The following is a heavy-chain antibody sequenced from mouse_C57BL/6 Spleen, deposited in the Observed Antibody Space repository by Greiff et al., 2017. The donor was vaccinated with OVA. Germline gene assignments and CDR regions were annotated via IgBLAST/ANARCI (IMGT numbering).Heavy chain of an antibody. V-gene: IGHV1-53*01. D-gene: IGHD2-2*01. CDR3: ALYGYDGEDYAMDY. Sequence: QVQLQQPGTELVKPGASVKLSCKASGYTFTSYWMHWVKQRPGQGLEWIGNINPSNGGTNYNEKFKSKATLSVDKSSSTAYMQLSSLKTEDTAVYYGALYGYDGEDYAMDYWGQGTSVTVSS. CDR2: INPSNGGT. CDR1: GYTFTSYW. J-gene: IGHJ4*01.